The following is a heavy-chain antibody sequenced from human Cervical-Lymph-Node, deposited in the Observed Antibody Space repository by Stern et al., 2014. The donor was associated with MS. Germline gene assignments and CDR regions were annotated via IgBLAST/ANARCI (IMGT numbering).Heavy chain of an antibody. CDR3: ARDSRIVVVPAAVRGYYGMDV. Sequence: QVQLVQSGAEVKKPGSSVKVSCKASGGTFSSYAISWVRPAPGQGLEWMGGIIPIFGTANYAQKFQGRVTITADESTSTAYMELSSLRSEDTAVYYCARDSRIVVVPAAVRGYYGMDVWGQGTTVTVSS. CDR1: GGTFSSYA. CDR2: IIPIFGTA. D-gene: IGHD2-2*01. J-gene: IGHJ6*02. V-gene: IGHV1-69*01.